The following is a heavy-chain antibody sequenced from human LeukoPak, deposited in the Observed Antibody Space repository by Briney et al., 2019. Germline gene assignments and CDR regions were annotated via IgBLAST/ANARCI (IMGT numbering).Heavy chain of an antibody. Sequence: GGSLRLSCAASGITFSSYAMSWVRQAPGKGLEWVSAISGSGGSTYYADSVKGRFTISRDNSKNTLYLQMNSLRAEDTAVYYCATTDRYCSGGSCYSGLFDYWGQGTLVTVSS. CDR1: GITFSSYA. D-gene: IGHD2-15*01. J-gene: IGHJ4*02. V-gene: IGHV3-23*01. CDR3: ATTDRYCSGGSCYSGLFDY. CDR2: ISGSGGST.